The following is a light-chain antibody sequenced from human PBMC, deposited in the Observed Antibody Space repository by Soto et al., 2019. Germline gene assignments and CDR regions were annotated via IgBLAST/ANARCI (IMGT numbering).Light chain of an antibody. V-gene: IGKV3-20*01. CDR2: GAS. CDR1: QDINYNY. CDR3: QQYDILPWT. J-gene: IGKJ1*01. Sequence: EIVLTQSPGTLSLSPGERVTLSCRASQDINYNYLAWYQQKPGQAPRLLIHGASNRAIGIPDRFGGSGSGTDFTLTISRLEPEDFAVYSCQQYDILPWTFGQGTKLEI.